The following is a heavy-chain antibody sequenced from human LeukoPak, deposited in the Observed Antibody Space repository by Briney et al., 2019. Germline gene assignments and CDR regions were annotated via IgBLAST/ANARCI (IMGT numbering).Heavy chain of an antibody. CDR1: GVSISSYY. CDR3: ARGKYYDFWSGYYLSDAFDI. Sequence: KASETLSLTCTVSGVSISSYYWSWIRQPPGKGLEWIGYIYYSGSTNYNPSLKSRVTISVDTSKNQFSLKLSSVTAADTAVYYCARGKYYDFWSGYYLSDAFDIWGQGTMVTVSS. CDR2: IYYSGST. D-gene: IGHD3-3*01. V-gene: IGHV4-59*01. J-gene: IGHJ3*02.